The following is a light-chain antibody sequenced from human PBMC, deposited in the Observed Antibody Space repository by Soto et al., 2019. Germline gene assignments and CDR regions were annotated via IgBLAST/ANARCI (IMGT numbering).Light chain of an antibody. CDR2: EVS. CDR3: SSYTSSSPYV. CDR1: SSDVGGYNY. J-gene: IGLJ1*01. Sequence: QSVLTQPASVAGSPGQSITISCTGTSSDVGGYNYVSWYQQHPGKAPKLMIYEVSNRPSGVSNRFSGSKSGNTASLTISGLQAEDEADYYCSSYTSSSPYVFATGTKVTV. V-gene: IGLV2-14*01.